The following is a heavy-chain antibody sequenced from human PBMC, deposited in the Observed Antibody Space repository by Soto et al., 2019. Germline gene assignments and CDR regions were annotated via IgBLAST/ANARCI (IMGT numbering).Heavy chain of an antibody. CDR1: GFSFSISP. V-gene: IGHV3-30*04. CDR2: ISYDGTNK. D-gene: IGHD7-27*01. J-gene: IGHJ4*02. CDR3: ARDPKTSGGQHWEFKYFDS. Sequence: QVQLVESGGGVVQPGRSLRLSCAGSGFSFSISPMHWVRQAPGTGPDCVARISYDGTNKFYADSVKGRFTISRDNSKCTLSLKVDSPRPEDAAVYYCARDPKTSGGQHWEFKYFDSWGQRTLVTLAS.